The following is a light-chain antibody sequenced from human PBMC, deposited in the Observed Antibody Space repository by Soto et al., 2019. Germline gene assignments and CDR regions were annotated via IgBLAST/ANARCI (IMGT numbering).Light chain of an antibody. Sequence: QSALTQPPSASGTPGQRVTISCSGSSSNIGSNYVYWYQQLPGTAPKLLIYSNNQWPSGVPDRFSGSESGTSASLAISGLRSEDEADYYCAAWDDSLSGYVFGTGTKVTVL. CDR2: SNN. V-gene: IGLV1-47*02. CDR3: AAWDDSLSGYV. CDR1: SSNIGSNY. J-gene: IGLJ1*01.